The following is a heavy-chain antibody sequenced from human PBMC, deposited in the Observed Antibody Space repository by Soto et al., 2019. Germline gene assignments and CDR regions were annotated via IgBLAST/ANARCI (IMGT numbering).Heavy chain of an antibody. D-gene: IGHD3-3*01. CDR1: GFTFSNYA. CDR3: AKGWSSSGGDSHYFDS. Sequence: PGGSLRLSCAASGFTFSNYAMRWVRQAPGKGLEWVAAVSGSGGAAYYADSVKGRFTISRDNAKNTMSLAMNSLRADDSAVYYCAKGWSSSGGDSHYFDSWGQGTRVTVSS. V-gene: IGHV3-23*01. CDR2: VSGSGGAA. J-gene: IGHJ4*02.